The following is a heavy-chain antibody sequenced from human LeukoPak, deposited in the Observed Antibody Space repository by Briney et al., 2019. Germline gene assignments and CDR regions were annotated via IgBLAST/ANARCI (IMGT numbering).Heavy chain of an antibody. D-gene: IGHD3-22*01. Sequence: SETLSLTCAVYGGSFSGHSWSWIRQAPGKGLEWIGEISHTGSINYNPSLKSRVTISADTSKNQFSLRLSSVTAADTAVYYCARHVHVSMIVVILSDYFDYWGRGTLVSVSS. J-gene: IGHJ4*02. CDR1: GGSFSGHS. CDR3: ARHVHVSMIVVILSDYFDY. V-gene: IGHV4-34*01. CDR2: ISHTGSI.